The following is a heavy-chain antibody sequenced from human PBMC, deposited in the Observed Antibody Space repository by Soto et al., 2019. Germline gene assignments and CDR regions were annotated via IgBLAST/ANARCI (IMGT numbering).Heavy chain of an antibody. V-gene: IGHV4-30-4*01. D-gene: IGHD3-22*01. CDR2: IYYSGST. Sequence: TLSLTCTVSGGSISSGDYYWSWIRQPPGKGLEWIGYIYYSGSTYYNPSLKSRVTISVDTSKNQFSLKLSSVTAADTAVYYCAREIRSSGYYYGSSGWFNPWGQGTLVTVSS. CDR1: GGSISSGDYY. CDR3: AREIRSSGYYYGSSGWFNP. J-gene: IGHJ5*02.